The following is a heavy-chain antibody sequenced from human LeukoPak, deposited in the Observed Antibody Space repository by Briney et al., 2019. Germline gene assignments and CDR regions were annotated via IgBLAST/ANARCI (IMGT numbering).Heavy chain of an antibody. CDR3: AREPAAGQGDWFDP. D-gene: IGHD6-13*01. Sequence: GGSLKLSCAASAFTFSSSWMSWVRQAPGKGLEWVANINQDGSDKYYVDSVKGRFTISRDNAKNSLYLQMNSLRAEDTAVYYRAREPAAGQGDWFDPWGQGTLVTVSS. V-gene: IGHV3-7*05. J-gene: IGHJ5*02. CDR2: INQDGSDK. CDR1: AFTFSSSW.